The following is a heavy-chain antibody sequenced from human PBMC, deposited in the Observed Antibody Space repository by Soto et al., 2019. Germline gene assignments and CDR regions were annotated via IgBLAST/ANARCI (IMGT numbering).Heavy chain of an antibody. D-gene: IGHD6-6*01. CDR1: GGSISSGGYY. CDR2: IYYSGST. CDR3: AREGSGARYYYGMDV. Sequence: SETLSLTCTVSGGSISSGGYYWSWIRQHPGKGLEWIGYIYYSGSTYYNPSLKSRATISVDTSKNQFSLKLSSVTAADTAVYYCAREGSGARYYYGMDVWGQGTTVTVSS. J-gene: IGHJ6*02. V-gene: IGHV4-31*03.